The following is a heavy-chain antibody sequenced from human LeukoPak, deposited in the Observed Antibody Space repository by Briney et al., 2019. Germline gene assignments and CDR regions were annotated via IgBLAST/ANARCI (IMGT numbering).Heavy chain of an antibody. V-gene: IGHV3-11*04. CDR1: GFTFSDYY. D-gene: IGHD6-13*01. J-gene: IGHJ5*02. CDR2: ISNNGRTI. CDR3: ARGAAVGIVGWIAP. Sequence: GGSLRLSCAVSGFTFSDYYMSWIRHAPGKGLEWVSYISNNGRTIYYADSAKARFTISRDNAKNSLSLPMNSLVVDDAAVYYCARGAAVGIVGWIAPWSEGSLVTVHS.